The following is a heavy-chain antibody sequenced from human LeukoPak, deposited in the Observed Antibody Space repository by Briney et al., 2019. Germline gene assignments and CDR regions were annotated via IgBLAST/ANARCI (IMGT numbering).Heavy chain of an antibody. J-gene: IGHJ5*02. Sequence: PSETLSLTCTVSGGSISSSSYYWGWIRQPPGKGLEWIGSIYYSGSTYYNPSLKSRVTISVDTSKNQFSLKLSSVTAADTAVYYCARVEYDYVSHNWFDPWGQGTLVTVSS. D-gene: IGHD3-16*01. CDR2: IYYSGST. CDR3: ARVEYDYVSHNWFDP. CDR1: GGSISSSSYY. V-gene: IGHV4-39*07.